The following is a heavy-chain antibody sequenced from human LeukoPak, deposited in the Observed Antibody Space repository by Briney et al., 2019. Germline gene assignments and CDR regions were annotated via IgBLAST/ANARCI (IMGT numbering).Heavy chain of an antibody. J-gene: IGHJ5*02. CDR3: TRDLGP. CDR1: GFTFSSYG. V-gene: IGHV3-7*04. CDR2: IKQDGSEE. D-gene: IGHD3-10*01. Sequence: GRSLRLSCAASGFTFSSYGMHWVRQAPGKGLEWVANIKQDGSEEYYVESVKGRFTISRDNAKKSLYLQMNSLRDEDTAVYYCTRDLGPWGQGTLVTVSS.